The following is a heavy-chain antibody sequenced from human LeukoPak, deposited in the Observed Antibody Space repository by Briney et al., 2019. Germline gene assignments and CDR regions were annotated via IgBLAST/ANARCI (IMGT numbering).Heavy chain of an antibody. CDR3: VREGRYCGGGSCF. J-gene: IGHJ4*02. CDR1: GFTFSSNS. CDR2: ISSNGGDS. D-gene: IGHD2-15*01. Sequence: GGSLRLSCSASGFTFSSNSMHWVRQVPGKGLEYVAAISSNGGDSYYAESVKGRFTISRDNSKNTLYLQMSSLRVEDTALYYCVREGRYCGGGSCFWGQGTLVTVSS. V-gene: IGHV3-64D*06.